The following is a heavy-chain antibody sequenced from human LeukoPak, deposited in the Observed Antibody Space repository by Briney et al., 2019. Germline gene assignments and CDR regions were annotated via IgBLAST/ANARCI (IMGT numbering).Heavy chain of an antibody. CDR1: GYTFTSYD. CDR3: ARGQDSSGYYYVYYYYGMDV. J-gene: IGHJ6*02. V-gene: IGHV1-8*01. CDR2: MNPNRGNT. D-gene: IGHD3-22*01. Sequence: ASVKVSCKASGYTFTSYDINWVRQPTGQGLEWMGWMNPNRGNTGYAQKFEGRVTMTRNISISTAYMELSSLRSEDTAVYYCARGQDSSGYYYVYYYYGMDVWGQGTTVTVSS.